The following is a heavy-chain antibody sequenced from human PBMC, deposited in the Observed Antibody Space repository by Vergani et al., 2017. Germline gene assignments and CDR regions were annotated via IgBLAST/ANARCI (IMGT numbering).Heavy chain of an antibody. J-gene: IGHJ4*02. V-gene: IGHV1-24*01. CDR2: FDPEDGET. D-gene: IGHD3-10*01. CDR1: GYTLTELS. Sequence: QVPLVPSGAAVKKPGASVTVSCKVSGYTLTELSMHWVRQAPGKGLEWMGGFDPEDGETIYAQKFQGRVTITADKSTSTAYMELSSLRSEDTAVYYWARDVQSGGYWGQGTLVTVSS. CDR3: ARDVQSGGY.